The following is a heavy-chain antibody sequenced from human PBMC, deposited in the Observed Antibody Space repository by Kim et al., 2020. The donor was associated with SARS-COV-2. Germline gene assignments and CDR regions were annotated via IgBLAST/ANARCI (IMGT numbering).Heavy chain of an antibody. Sequence: SETLSLTCTVSGGSISSGSYYWSWIRQPAGKGLEWIGRIYTSGSTNYNPSLKSRVTISVDTSKNQFSLKLSSVTAADTAVYYCARGISGYYPFDLWGRGTLVTVSS. V-gene: IGHV4-61*02. D-gene: IGHD3-22*01. J-gene: IGHJ2*01. CDR1: GGSISSGSYY. CDR2: IYTSGST. CDR3: ARGISGYYPFDL.